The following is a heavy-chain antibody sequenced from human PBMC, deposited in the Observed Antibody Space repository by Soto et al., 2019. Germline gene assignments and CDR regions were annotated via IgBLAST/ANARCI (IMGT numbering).Heavy chain of an antibody. Sequence: DVRLLESGGGLVQPGGSLRLSCAASGFTFSSYSMSWVRQAPGKGLEWVSTIGTSASTYYGDSVRGRFTISRDNSSNTLYLQMNSLRAEDTAVYYCAALSRYCTSSNCDWGQGTLVTVSS. V-gene: IGHV3-23*01. CDR3: AALSRYCTSSNCD. CDR1: GFTFSSYS. J-gene: IGHJ4*02. CDR2: IGTSAST. D-gene: IGHD2-2*01.